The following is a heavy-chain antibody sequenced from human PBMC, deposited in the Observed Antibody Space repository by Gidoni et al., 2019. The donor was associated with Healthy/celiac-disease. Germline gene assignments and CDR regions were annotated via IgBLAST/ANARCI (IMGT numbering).Heavy chain of an antibody. Sequence: QLQLQESGPGLVKPSATLSLTCTVSGGSISRSSYYWGWIRQPPGKGLEWIGSIYYSGSTYYNPSLKSRVTISVDTSKNQFSLKLSSVTAADTAVYYCATLLSTYYYDSSGPLGFDIWGQGTMVTVSS. CDR3: ATLLSTYYYDSSGPLGFDI. V-gene: IGHV4-39*01. CDR1: GGSISRSSYY. CDR2: IYYSGST. J-gene: IGHJ3*02. D-gene: IGHD3-22*01.